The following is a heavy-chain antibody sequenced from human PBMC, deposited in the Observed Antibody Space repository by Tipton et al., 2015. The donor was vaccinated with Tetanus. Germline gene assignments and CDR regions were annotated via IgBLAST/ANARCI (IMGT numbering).Heavy chain of an antibody. Sequence: SLRLSCAASGFTFSKYTMNWVRQAPGKGLEWVSAISSSSSYMYYADSVKGRFAISRDNAKKSLDLQMNSLRAEDTGVYYCAVHSSSWCADYLDYWGQGALVTVSS. CDR1: GFTFSKYT. V-gene: IGHV3-21*01. CDR2: ISSSSSYM. CDR3: AVHSSSWCADYLDY. D-gene: IGHD6-13*01. J-gene: IGHJ4*02.